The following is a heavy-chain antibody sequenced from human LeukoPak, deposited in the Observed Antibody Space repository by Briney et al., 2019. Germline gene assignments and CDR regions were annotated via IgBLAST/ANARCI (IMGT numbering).Heavy chain of an antibody. CDR3: TKESYSTSWFSDY. CDR1: GFTFSSYA. V-gene: IGHV3-30*18. Sequence: GGSLRLSCAASGFTFSSYAMSWVRQAPGKGLEWVAVILYDGGDKYYADSVKGRFTISRDNSKNTLYLQMNSLRAEDTAVYYCTKESYSTSWFSDYWGQGTLVTVSS. CDR2: ILYDGGDK. J-gene: IGHJ4*02. D-gene: IGHD6-13*01.